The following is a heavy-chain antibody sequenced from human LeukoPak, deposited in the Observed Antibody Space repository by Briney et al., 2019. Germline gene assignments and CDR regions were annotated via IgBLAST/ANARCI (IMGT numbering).Heavy chain of an antibody. CDR1: GFTFGDYT. D-gene: IGHD6-19*01. J-gene: IGHJ4*02. CDR2: IRSKANGGTA. V-gene: IGHV3-49*04. CDR3: TTDNSGPKY. Sequence: GGSLRLSCTASGFTFGDYTMSWVRQAPGKGLEWVGFIRSKANGGTADYAASVKGRFAISRDDSKRIAYLQMNSLKTEDTAVCYCTTDNSGPKYWGQGTLVTVSS.